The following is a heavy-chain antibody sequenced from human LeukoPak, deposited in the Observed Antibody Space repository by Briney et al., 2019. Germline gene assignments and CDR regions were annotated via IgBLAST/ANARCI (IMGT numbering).Heavy chain of an antibody. J-gene: IGHJ5*02. CDR2: INSDGSST. CDR1: GFTFSSYW. V-gene: IGHV3-74*01. Sequence: GGSLRLSCAASGFTFSSYWMHWVRQAPGKGLVWVSRINSDGSSTNYADSVKGRFTSSRDNAKNTLYLQMNSLRAEDTAVYYCARGVVVVVPATYNWFDPWGQGTLVTVSS. D-gene: IGHD2-2*01. CDR3: ARGVVVVVPATYNWFDP.